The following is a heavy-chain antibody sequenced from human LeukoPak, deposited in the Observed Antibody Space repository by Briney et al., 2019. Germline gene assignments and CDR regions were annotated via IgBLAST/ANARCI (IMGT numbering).Heavy chain of an antibody. CDR1: GGSLISYH. Sequence: SETLSLTCTVSGGSLISYHWSWIRPPPEKGLEWSGKIFNSGSTDYNPPLKSRVTISVDTSKNQFSLKLSSVTTADTAVYYCAYSRTGWIYFDSWGQGTLVTVSS. J-gene: IGHJ4*02. CDR2: IFNSGST. CDR3: AYSRTGWIYFDS. V-gene: IGHV4-59*01. D-gene: IGHD3/OR15-3a*01.